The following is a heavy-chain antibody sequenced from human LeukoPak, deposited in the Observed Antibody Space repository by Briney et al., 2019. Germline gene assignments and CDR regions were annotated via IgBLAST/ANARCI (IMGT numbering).Heavy chain of an antibody. Sequence: GGSLRLSCAASGFTFSTYAMHWVRQAPGKGLEWVANIKPDGSDKYYVDSVKGRFTVSRDNAKNSLYLQMNSLRAEDTAVYYCAKGGDHWGQGTLVTVSS. J-gene: IGHJ4*02. D-gene: IGHD3-16*01. CDR1: GFTFSTYA. V-gene: IGHV3-7*01. CDR2: IKPDGSDK. CDR3: AKGGDH.